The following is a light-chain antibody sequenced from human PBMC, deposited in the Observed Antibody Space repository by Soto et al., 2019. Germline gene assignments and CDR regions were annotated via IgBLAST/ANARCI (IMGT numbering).Light chain of an antibody. CDR1: QSVGNS. Sequence: DIVLTQSPATLSLSPGERASLSCRASQSVGNSLAWYQQKLGQPPRLLIYDASTRATGVPARFGGSGSGTDFTLTISSLEPEDFAVYYCQQRTSWPLLTFGGGTKVEIK. CDR3: QQRTSWPLLT. V-gene: IGKV3-11*01. J-gene: IGKJ4*01. CDR2: DAS.